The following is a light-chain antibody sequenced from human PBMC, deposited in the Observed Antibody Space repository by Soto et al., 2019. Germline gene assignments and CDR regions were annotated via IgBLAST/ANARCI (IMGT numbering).Light chain of an antibody. J-gene: IGKJ2*01. CDR2: WAS. CDR3: QQYYTTPHT. V-gene: IGKV4-1*01. Sequence: DIVMTQSPDSLAVSLGERATINCKSSQSVLYSSNNKNYIAWYQQKPGQPPKLLIYWASSRESGVPDRFSGSRSGTDFTLSISSLQAEDVAVYYCQQYYTTPHTFGQGTKLEIK. CDR1: QSVLYSSNNKNY.